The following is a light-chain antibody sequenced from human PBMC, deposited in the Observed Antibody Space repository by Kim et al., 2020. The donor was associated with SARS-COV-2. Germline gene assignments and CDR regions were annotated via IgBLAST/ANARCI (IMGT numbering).Light chain of an antibody. CDR2: DAS. CDR1: QTITIW. V-gene: IGKV1-5*01. CDR3: QEYKSDSWT. J-gene: IGKJ1*01. Sequence: GDRVTITCRASQTITIWLAWYQQKPGKAPSLLIYDASILESGVPSRFSGSGSGTEFTLTISSLQPDGFATYYCQEYKSDSWTFGQGTKVDIK.